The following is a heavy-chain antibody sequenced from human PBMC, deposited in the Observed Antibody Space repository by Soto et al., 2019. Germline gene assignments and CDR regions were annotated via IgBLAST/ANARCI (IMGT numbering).Heavy chain of an antibody. CDR2: ISAYNGNT. J-gene: IGHJ4*02. Sequence: ASVKASCKASGYTFTSYGISWVRQAPGQGLEWMGWISAYNGNTNYAQKLQGRVTMTTDTSTSTAYMELRSLRSDDTAVYYCARVPPSDIVVVPAATPDYWGQGTLVTVSS. CDR1: GYTFTSYG. CDR3: ARVPPSDIVVVPAATPDY. D-gene: IGHD2-2*01. V-gene: IGHV1-18*01.